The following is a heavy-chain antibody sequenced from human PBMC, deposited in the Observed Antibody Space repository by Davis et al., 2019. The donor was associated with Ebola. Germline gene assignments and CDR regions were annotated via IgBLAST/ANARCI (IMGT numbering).Heavy chain of an antibody. Sequence: PSETMSLTCTVSGGSISSYYWSWIRQPPGKGLEWIGYIYYSGSTNYNPSLESRVTISVDTSKNQFSLKLSSVTAADTAVYYCARYRDSSGYGTTFDYWGQGTLVTVSS. V-gene: IGHV4-59*08. CDR3: ARYRDSSGYGTTFDY. CDR1: GGSISSYY. D-gene: IGHD3-22*01. CDR2: IYYSGST. J-gene: IGHJ4*02.